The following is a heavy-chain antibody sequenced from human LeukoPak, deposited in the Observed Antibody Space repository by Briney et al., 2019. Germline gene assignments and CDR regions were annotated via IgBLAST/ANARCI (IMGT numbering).Heavy chain of an antibody. V-gene: IGHV3-30*02. CDR1: GFTLSNYG. CDR3: ARDGAPYYDFWSGYSHFAH. CDR2: IRYDGSNQ. D-gene: IGHD3-3*01. Sequence: GGSLRLSCTASGFTLSNYGMHWVRQAPGKGRDWVAFIRYDGSNQYYADSVKGRFTISRDNSKNTLFLQMSSLRAEDTAVYHCARDGAPYYDFWSGYSHFAHWGQGTLVTVSS. J-gene: IGHJ4*02.